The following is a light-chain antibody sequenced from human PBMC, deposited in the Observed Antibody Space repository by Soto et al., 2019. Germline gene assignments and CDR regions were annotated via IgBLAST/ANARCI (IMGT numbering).Light chain of an antibody. CDR1: NSDVGGYNY. V-gene: IGLV2-14*01. CDR2: EVS. J-gene: IGLJ3*02. CDR3: SSYTTSTTCV. Sequence: QSALSQPASVSGSPGQSIAISCTGTNSDVGGYNYVSWYQHHPGKAPKLIIYEVSNRPSGVSNRFSGSKSGNTASLTISGHQPEGEEDYCRSSYTTSTTCVFGGGTKLTVL.